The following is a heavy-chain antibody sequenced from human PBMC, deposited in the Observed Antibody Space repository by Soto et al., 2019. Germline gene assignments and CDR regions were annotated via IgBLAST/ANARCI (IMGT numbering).Heavy chain of an antibody. CDR2: INPNSGGT. CDR3: ARSGGGDIVVVPAAEVDAFDI. J-gene: IGHJ3*02. Sequence: ASVKVSCKASGYTFTGYYMHWVRQAPGQGLEWMGWINPNSGGTNYAQKFQGWVTMTRDTSISTAYMELSRLRSDDTAVYYCARSGGGDIVVVPAAEVDAFDIWGQGTMVTVSS. V-gene: IGHV1-2*04. CDR1: GYTFTGYY. D-gene: IGHD2-2*01.